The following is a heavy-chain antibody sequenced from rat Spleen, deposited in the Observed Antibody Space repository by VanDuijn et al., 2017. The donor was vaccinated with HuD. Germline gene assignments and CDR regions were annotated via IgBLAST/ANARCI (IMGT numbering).Heavy chain of an antibody. CDR3: ARHRQNYGSFDY. V-gene: IGHV5-7*01. CDR1: GFTFSVYH. CDR2: ISYDGSGT. J-gene: IGHJ3*01. Sequence: EVQLVESGGGLVQPGRSLKLSCAASGFTFSVYHMAWVRQAPKKGLEWVATISYDGSGTYYRDSVKGRFTISRDTAKSTLYLQMDSLRSEDTATYYCARHRQNYGSFDYWGQGTLVTVSS. D-gene: IGHD1-3*01.